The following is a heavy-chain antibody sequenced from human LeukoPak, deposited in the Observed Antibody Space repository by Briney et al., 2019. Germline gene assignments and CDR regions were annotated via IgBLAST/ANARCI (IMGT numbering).Heavy chain of an antibody. V-gene: IGHV1-69*04. J-gene: IGHJ6*02. Sequence: SVKVSCKASGGTFSSYAISWVRQAPGQGLEWMGRIIPILGIANYPQKFQGRVTITADKSTSTAYMELSSLRSEDTAVYYCARHGQILYYYYGMDVWGQGTTVTVSS. CDR1: GGTFSSYA. CDR3: ARHGQILYYYYGMDV. CDR2: IIPILGIA.